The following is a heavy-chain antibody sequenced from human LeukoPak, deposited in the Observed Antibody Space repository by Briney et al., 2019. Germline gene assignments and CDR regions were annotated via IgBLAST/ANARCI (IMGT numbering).Heavy chain of an antibody. CDR3: TTGELLYDILTGYYPLPFDY. CDR2: IKSKTDGGTT. J-gene: IGHJ4*02. D-gene: IGHD3-9*01. V-gene: IGHV3-15*01. CDR1: GFTFFNAS. Sequence: GGSLRLSCVASGFTFFNASMSWVRQAPGKGLEWVGRIKSKTDGGTTDYAAPVKGRFTISRDDSKNTLYLQMNSLKTEDTAVYYCTTGELLYDILTGYYPLPFDYWGQGTLVTISS.